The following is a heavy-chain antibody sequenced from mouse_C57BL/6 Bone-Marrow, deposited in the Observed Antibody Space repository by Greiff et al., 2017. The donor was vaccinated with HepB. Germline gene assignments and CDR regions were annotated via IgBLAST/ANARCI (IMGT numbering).Heavy chain of an antibody. D-gene: IGHD1-1*01. CDR2: ISYSGST. J-gene: IGHJ1*03. V-gene: IGHV3-8*01. Sequence: EVQLQQSGPGLAKPSQTLSLTCSVTGYSITSDYWNWIRKFPGNKLEYMGYISYSGSTYYNPSLKSRISITRDTSKNQYYLQLNSVTTEDTATYYCARLGITTVVATRYFDVWGTGTTVTVSS. CDR3: ARLGITTVVATRYFDV. CDR1: GYSITSDY.